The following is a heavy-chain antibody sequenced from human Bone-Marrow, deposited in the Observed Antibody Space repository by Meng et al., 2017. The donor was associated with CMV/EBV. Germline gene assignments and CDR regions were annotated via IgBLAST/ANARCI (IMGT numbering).Heavy chain of an antibody. J-gene: IGHJ4*02. CDR3: ARWGGEKATLGFDY. V-gene: IGHV3-7*01. CDR1: GFTFSSYW. D-gene: IGHD3-16*01. Sequence: GESLKISCAASGFTFSSYWMTWVRQAPGKGLEWVANIKQDETEKYYVDSVKGRFTIFRDNAKNSLYLQMDNLRAEDTAVYYCARWGGEKATLGFDYWGQGLLVTVSS. CDR2: IKQDETEK.